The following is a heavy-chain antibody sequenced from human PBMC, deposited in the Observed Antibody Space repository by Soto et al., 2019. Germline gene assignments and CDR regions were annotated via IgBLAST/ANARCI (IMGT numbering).Heavy chain of an antibody. V-gene: IGHV4-4*02. J-gene: IGHJ4*02. D-gene: IGHD4-17*01. CDR3: ARALTTVTTAGGVSFDY. CDR1: SGSISSSNW. CDR2: IYHSGST. Sequence: QVQLQESGPGLVKPSGTLSLTCAVSSGSISSSNWWSWVRQPPGKGLEWIGEIYHSGSTNYNPSLNSRVTISVDKSKNQFSLKLSSVTAADTAVYYCARALTTVTTAGGVSFDYWGQGTLVTVSS.